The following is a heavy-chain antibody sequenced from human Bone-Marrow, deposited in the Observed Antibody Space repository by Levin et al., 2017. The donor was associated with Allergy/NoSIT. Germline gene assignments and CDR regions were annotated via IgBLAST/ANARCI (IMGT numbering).Heavy chain of an antibody. J-gene: IGHJ4*02. V-gene: IGHV4-34*01. D-gene: IGHD3-10*01. CDR3: AGSPDGSGSLW. CDR2: INHSGST. Sequence: GSLRLSCAVYGGSFSGYYWSWIRQPPGKGLEWIGEINHSGSTNYNPSLKSRVTISVDTSKNQFSLKLSSVTAADTAVYYCAGSPDGSGSLWWGQGTLVTVSS. CDR1: GGSFSGYY.